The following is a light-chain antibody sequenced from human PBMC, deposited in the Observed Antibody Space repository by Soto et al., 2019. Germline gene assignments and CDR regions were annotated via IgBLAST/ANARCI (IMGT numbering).Light chain of an antibody. CDR2: DVS. CDR1: SSDVGGYNY. Sequence: QSALTQPASVSGSPGQSITISCTGTSSDVGGYNYVSWYQQHPGKAPKLMIYDVSNRPSGVSNRFSGSKSGNTASLTVSGLQAEDEADYYCSSYAGINNLGVFGTGTKVTVL. J-gene: IGLJ1*01. CDR3: SSYAGINNLGV. V-gene: IGLV2-14*01.